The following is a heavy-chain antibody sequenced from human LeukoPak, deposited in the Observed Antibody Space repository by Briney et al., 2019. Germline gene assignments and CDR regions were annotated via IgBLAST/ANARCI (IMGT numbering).Heavy chain of an antibody. J-gene: IGHJ5*02. D-gene: IGHD2-15*01. CDR2: IIPIFGTA. CDR1: GGTFSSYA. CDR3: ARERGDDIVVVVAATTWFDP. Sequence: SVKVSCKASGGTFSSYAISWVRQAPGQGLEWMGRIIPIFGTANYAQKFQGRVTITTDESTSTAYMELSSLRSEDTAVYYCARERGDDIVVVVAATTWFDPWGRGTLVTVSS. V-gene: IGHV1-69*05.